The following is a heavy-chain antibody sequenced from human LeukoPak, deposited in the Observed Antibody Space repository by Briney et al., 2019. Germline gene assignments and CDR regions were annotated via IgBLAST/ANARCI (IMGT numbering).Heavy chain of an antibody. V-gene: IGHV1-46*01. CDR1: GYTFTSYY. CDR2: INPSGGST. CDR3: ARDPRPFQH. Sequence: ASVTVSFKASGYTFTSYYMHWVRQAPGQGLAWMGIINPSGGSTSYAQKFQGRVTMTRDTSTSTVYMELSSLRSEDTAVYYCARDPRPFQHWGQGTLVTVSS. J-gene: IGHJ1*01.